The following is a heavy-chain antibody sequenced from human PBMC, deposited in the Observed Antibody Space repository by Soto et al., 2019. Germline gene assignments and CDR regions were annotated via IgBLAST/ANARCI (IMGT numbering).Heavy chain of an antibody. J-gene: IGHJ6*02. CDR2: INTNTGNP. CDR3: AVRFFSSGDYYGMDV. Sequence: QVQLVQSGSELKKPGASVKVSCKASGYTFTSYAMNWVRQAPGQGLEWMGWINTNTGNPTYAQVFTGRFVFSLDPSVSTAYLQSCSLKAEDTAVYYCAVRFFSSGDYYGMDVWGQGTTVTVSS. V-gene: IGHV7-4-1*01. CDR1: GYTFTSYA. D-gene: IGHD3-3*01.